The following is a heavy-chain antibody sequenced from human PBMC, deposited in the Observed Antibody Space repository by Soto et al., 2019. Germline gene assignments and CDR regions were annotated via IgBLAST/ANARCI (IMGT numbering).Heavy chain of an antibody. J-gene: IGHJ3*02. V-gene: IGHV3-21*01. D-gene: IGHD3-3*01. Sequence: GGSLRLSCAASGFTFSSYSMNWVRQAPGKGLEWVSSISSSSSYIYYADSVKGRFTISRDNAKNSLYLQMNSLRAEDTAVYYCARDDLEWYGSAFDIWGQGTMVTVSS. CDR3: ARDDLEWYGSAFDI. CDR2: ISSSSSYI. CDR1: GFTFSSYS.